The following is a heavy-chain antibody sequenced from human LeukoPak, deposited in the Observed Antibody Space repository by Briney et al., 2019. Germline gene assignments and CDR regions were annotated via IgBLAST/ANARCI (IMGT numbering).Heavy chain of an antibody. D-gene: IGHD3-22*01. CDR3: TRGDYYDSSGYYLLFDY. V-gene: IGHV3-49*04. CDR2: TRSKPYGGTT. J-gene: IGHJ4*02. Sequence: GRSLRLSCTASGFTFGDYGMSWVRQAPGEGLEWVGFTRSKPYGGTTEYAASVKGRFTISRDDSESIAYLQMNSLKTEDTAVYYCTRGDYYDSSGYYLLFDYWGQGTLVTVSS. CDR1: GFTFGDYG.